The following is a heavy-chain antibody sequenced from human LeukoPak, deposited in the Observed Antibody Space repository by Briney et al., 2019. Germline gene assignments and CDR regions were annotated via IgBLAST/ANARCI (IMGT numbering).Heavy chain of an antibody. J-gene: IGHJ3*02. CDR3: ARARARWLQLDAFDI. V-gene: IGHV4-34*01. Sequence: NPSETLPLTCAVYGGSFSGYYWGWIRQPPGKGLEWIGEINHSGSTNYNPSLKSRVTISVDTSKNQFSLKLSSVTAADTAVYYCARARARWLQLDAFDIWGQGTMVTVSS. CDR1: GGSFSGYY. D-gene: IGHD5-24*01. CDR2: INHSGST.